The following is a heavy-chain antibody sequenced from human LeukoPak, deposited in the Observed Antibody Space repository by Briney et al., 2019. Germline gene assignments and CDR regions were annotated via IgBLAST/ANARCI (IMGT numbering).Heavy chain of an antibody. CDR1: GFTFTDYH. CDR3: ARVGSFYDSSGSFSLDF. CDR2: ISTTSSAI. Sequence: GGSLRLSCAGSGFTFTDYHMNWVRQAPGKGLEWISHISTTSSAIYYADSVKGRFTISRDNAKNSLYLQMDSLRAEDTAVYYCARVGSFYDSSGSFSLDFWGQGTLVTVSS. V-gene: IGHV3-48*01. J-gene: IGHJ4*02. D-gene: IGHD3-22*01.